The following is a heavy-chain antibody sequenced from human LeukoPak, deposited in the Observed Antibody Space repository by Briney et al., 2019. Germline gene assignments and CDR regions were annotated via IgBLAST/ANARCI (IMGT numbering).Heavy chain of an antibody. J-gene: IGHJ6*03. D-gene: IGHD2-2*02. Sequence: SETLSLTXTVSGGSISNYYWSWIRQPPGKGLEWIGYIYYSGSTNYNPSLKRRVTISVDTSKNHFSLKLSSVTAADTAVYYCARAIYYYYYMDVWGQGTTVTVSS. CDR2: IYYSGST. CDR3: ARAIYYYYYMDV. V-gene: IGHV4-59*01. CDR1: GGSISNYY.